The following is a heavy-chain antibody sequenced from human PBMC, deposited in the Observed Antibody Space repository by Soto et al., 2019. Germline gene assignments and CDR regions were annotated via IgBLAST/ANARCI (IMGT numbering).Heavy chain of an antibody. V-gene: IGHV1-3*05. CDR3: ARSVVVVTALDD. D-gene: IGHD2-21*02. Sequence: QVQLVQSGAEEKKPGASVKVSCKASGYTFTSYAMHWVRQAPGQRLEWMGWINAGNGNTKYSQKFQGRVTITRDTAASTAYMERSSLRSEDTAVYCCARSVVVVTALDDWGQGTLVTVSS. J-gene: IGHJ4*02. CDR1: GYTFTSYA. CDR2: INAGNGNT.